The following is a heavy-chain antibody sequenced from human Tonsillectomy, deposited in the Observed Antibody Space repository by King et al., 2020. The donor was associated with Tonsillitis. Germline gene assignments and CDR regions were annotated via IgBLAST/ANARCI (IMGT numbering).Heavy chain of an antibody. V-gene: IGHV2-70*04. CDR3: ARSLSFFGSGAFNVFDI. Sequence: VTLKESGPALVRPTQTLTLTCTFSGFSLTTAGMRMNWIRQPPGKALEWLARIDWDDDKFYSTSLKTRVTISRDTSKNQVVLTMTNMDPVDTATYYCARSLSFFGSGAFNVFDIWGQGTMVTVSS. CDR2: IDWDDDK. J-gene: IGHJ3*02. D-gene: IGHD3-10*01. CDR1: GFSLTTAGMR.